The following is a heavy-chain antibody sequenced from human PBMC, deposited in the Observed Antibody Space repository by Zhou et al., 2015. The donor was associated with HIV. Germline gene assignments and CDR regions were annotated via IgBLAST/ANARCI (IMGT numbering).Heavy chain of an antibody. J-gene: IGHJ4*02. V-gene: IGHV1-69*01. CDR3: ARAPSSRSYNYYFDY. D-gene: IGHD1-26*01. CDR1: SSYA. Sequence: SSYAISWVRQAPGQGLEWMGGIIPIFGTANYAQKFQGRVTITADESTSTAYMELSSLRSEDTAVYYCARAPSSRSYNYYFDYWGQGTLVTVSS. CDR2: IIPIFGTA.